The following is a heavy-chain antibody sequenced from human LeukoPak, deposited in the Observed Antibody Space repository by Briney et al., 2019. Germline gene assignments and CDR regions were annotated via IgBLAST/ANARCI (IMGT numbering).Heavy chain of an antibody. J-gene: IGHJ6*02. D-gene: IGHD7-27*01. V-gene: IGHV3-23*01. CDR3: AKDPRNWGDYVRWGNYFGVDV. CDR2: ISDSGGST. Sequence: PGGSLRLSCAASGFTFSSYAMSWVRQAPGKGLEWVSAISDSGGSTYYADSVKGRFIISRDNSNNTLYLQMNTLRAEDTAIYYCAKDPRNWGDYVRWGNYFGVDVWGQGTTVTVSS. CDR1: GFTFSSYA.